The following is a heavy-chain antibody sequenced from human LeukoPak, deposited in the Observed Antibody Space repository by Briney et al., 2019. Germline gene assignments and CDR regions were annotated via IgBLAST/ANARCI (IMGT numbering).Heavy chain of an antibody. D-gene: IGHD6-19*01. CDR1: GGSFSGYY. V-gene: IGHV4-34*01. CDR2: INQSGST. CDR3: ATKYSVAVAANPPYFDY. Sequence: SETLSLTCGVYGGSFSGYYWSWIRKPPGRGLEWIGEINQSGSTNYNPSLKRRVTISVDTSKNQFSLKLSSVTAADTGVYYCATKYSVAVAANPPYFDYWGQGTLVTVSS. J-gene: IGHJ4*02.